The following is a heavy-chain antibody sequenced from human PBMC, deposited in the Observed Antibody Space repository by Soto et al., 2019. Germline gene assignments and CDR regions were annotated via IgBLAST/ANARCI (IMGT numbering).Heavy chain of an antibody. D-gene: IGHD3-10*01. CDR2: INPNSGGT. V-gene: IGHV1-2*02. CDR1: GYTFTGYY. J-gene: IGHJ6*02. Sequence: QVQLVQSGAEVKKPGASVKVSCKVSGYTFTGYYMRRVRQAPGQGVESMGWINPNSGGTNYAQKFQGRVTMTRDTSISTAYMELSRLRSDDTAVYYCARGVSSSGGMDVWGQGTTVTVSS. CDR3: ARGVSSSGGMDV.